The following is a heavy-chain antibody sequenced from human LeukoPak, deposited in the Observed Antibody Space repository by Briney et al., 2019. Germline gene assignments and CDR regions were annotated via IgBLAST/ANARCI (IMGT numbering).Heavy chain of an antibody. J-gene: IGHJ4*02. Sequence: GGSLRLSCAASGFTFSSYSMSWVRQAPGKGLEFVANIREDGGEKYYADSVKGRFTISRDNAKNSLYLQMNSLTAEAPAVYSCARDHSSGWFFDYWGQGTLVTVSS. CDR1: GFTFSSYS. V-gene: IGHV3-7*01. CDR3: ARDHSSGWFFDY. CDR2: IREDGGEK. D-gene: IGHD6-19*01.